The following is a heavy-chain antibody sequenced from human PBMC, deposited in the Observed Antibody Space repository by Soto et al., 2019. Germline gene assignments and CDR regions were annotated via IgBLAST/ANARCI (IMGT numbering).Heavy chain of an antibody. J-gene: IGHJ5*02. CDR2: IYHSGST. CDR3: ARALNWFDP. CDR1: GGSISSGGYS. Sequence: PSETLSLTCGVSGGSISSGGYSWSWIRQPPGKGLEWIGYIYHSGSTYYNPSLKSRVAISLDRSKNQFSLKLSSVTAADTAVYYCARALNWFDPWGQGLPVTVSS. V-gene: IGHV4-30-2*01.